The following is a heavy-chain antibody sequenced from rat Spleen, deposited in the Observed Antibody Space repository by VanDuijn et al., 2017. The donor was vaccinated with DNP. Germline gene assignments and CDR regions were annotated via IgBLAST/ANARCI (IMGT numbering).Heavy chain of an antibody. CDR1: GYSITSNY. CDR3: ARWSRYFDY. V-gene: IGHV3-1*01. J-gene: IGHJ2*01. CDR2: ISYSGST. Sequence: EVRLQESGPGLVKPSQSLSLTCSVTGYSITSNYWAWIRKFPGNKMEWMGYISYSGSTNYNPSLKSRFSITRDTSKNQFFLQLNSVTTEDTATYYCARWSRYFDYWGQGVMVTVSS.